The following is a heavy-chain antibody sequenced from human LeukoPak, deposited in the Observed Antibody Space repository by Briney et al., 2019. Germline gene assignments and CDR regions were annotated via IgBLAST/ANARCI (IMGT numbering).Heavy chain of an antibody. CDR2: IIPIFGTA. J-gene: IGHJ6*03. D-gene: IGHD3-16*01. V-gene: IGHV1-69*13. CDR3: ARGVGSLGVYYYYYMDV. Sequence: SVKVSCKASGGTFSSYAISWVRQAPGQGLEWMGGIIPIFGTANYAQKFQGRVTITADESTSTAYMELSSLRSEDTAVYYCARGVGSLGVYYYYYMDVWGKGTTVTASS. CDR1: GGTFSSYA.